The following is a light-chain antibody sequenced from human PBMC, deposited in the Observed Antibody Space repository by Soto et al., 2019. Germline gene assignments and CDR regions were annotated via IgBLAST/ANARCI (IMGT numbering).Light chain of an antibody. V-gene: IGKV3-15*01. CDR2: GAS. J-gene: IGKJ1*01. CDR3: QHYNNWPWT. Sequence: EIVLTQSPGTLSLSPGGRATLSCRASQSVSNNYLAWYQQKPGQAPRLLIYGASTRATAIPASFSGSGSGTDFTLTISSLQSEDFAVYYCQHYNNWPWTFGQGTKVDI. CDR1: QSVSNN.